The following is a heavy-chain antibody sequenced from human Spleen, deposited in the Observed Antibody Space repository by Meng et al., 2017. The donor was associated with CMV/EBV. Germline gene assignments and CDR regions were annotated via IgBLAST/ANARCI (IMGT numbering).Heavy chain of an antibody. J-gene: IGHJ4*02. Sequence: ASVKVSCKTSRYTFKGYYIHWVRQAPGQGLEWMGWINPNSGDTDYAQKFQGRVTMTRDTSISTAYMEVYNLKSDDTAVYYCAREGWCNSGSCYSLDYWGQGTLVTSPQ. CDR2: INPNSGDT. D-gene: IGHD2-2*02. CDR3: AREGWCNSGSCYSLDY. V-gene: IGHV1-2*02. CDR1: RYTFKGYY.